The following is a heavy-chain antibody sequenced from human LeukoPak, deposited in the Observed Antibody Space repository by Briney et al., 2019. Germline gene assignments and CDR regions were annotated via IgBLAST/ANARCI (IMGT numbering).Heavy chain of an antibody. J-gene: IGHJ4*02. D-gene: IGHD3-10*01. CDR1: GGSISSNY. CDR2: MHYSGSS. V-gene: IGHV4-59*08. CDR3: AGLKVDMAREPYYFDY. Sequence: SETLSLTCTVSGGSISSNYWSWIRQPPGKGLEWIGYMHYSGSSNYNPSLKSRVTISVDTSKNQFSLKLNSVTAADTAVYYCAGLKVDMAREPYYFDYWGQGTLVTVSS.